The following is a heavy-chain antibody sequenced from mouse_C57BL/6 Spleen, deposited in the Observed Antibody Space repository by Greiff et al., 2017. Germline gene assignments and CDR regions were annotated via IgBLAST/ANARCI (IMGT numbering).Heavy chain of an antibody. J-gene: IGHJ1*03. V-gene: IGHV7-3*01. CDR2: IRNKANGYTT. Sequence: EASGFTFTDYYMSWVRQPPGKALEWLGFIRNKANGYTTEYSASVKGRFTISRDNSQSILYLQMNALRAEDSATYDCARSQEHWYFDVWGTGTTVTVSS. CDR3: ARSQEHWYFDV. CDR1: GFTFTDYY.